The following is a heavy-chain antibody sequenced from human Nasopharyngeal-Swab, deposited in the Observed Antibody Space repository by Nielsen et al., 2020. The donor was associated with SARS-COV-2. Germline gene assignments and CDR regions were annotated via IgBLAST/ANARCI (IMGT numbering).Heavy chain of an antibody. D-gene: IGHD3-10*01. Sequence: SETLSLTCAVSGYSVSGDSWWGWVRQSPEKGLEWIGEIFPTGITNYRPSLKSRVTISIDKSRNQFSLEVRYVTAADTAVYYCARPFAYSLDDWGRGTTVTVSS. J-gene: IGHJ6*03. CDR3: ARPFAYSLDD. CDR2: IFPTGIT. V-gene: IGHV4-4*02. CDR1: GYSVSGDSW.